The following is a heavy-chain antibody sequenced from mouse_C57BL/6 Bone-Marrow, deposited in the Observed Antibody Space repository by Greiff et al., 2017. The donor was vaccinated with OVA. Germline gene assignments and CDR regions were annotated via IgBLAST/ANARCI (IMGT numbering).Heavy chain of an antibody. CDR2: IYPRSGNT. CDR3: ASRRAYYSNYDGY. J-gene: IGHJ2*01. V-gene: IGHV1-81*01. D-gene: IGHD2-5*01. CDR1: GYTFTSYG. Sequence: VQLQQSGAELARPGASVKLSCKASGYTFTSYGISWVKQRTGPGLEWIGEIYPRSGNTYYNEKFKGKATLTADKSSSKAYMELRSLTSEDSAVYFCASRRAYYSNYDGYWGQGTTLTVSS.